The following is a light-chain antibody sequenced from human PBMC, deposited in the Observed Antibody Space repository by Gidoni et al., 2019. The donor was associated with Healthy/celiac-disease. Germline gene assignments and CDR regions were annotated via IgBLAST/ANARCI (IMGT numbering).Light chain of an antibody. V-gene: IGLV2-23*02. CDR3: CSYAGSSTYVV. J-gene: IGLJ2*01. CDR2: EVS. CDR1: SSDVVSYNL. Sequence: QSALTQPASLSGSPGQSIPISCTGTSSDVVSYNLVSWYQQHPGKAPKVMIYEVSKRPSGVSNRFSGSNSGNTASLTISGLQAEDEADYYCCSYAGSSTYVVFGGGTKLTVL.